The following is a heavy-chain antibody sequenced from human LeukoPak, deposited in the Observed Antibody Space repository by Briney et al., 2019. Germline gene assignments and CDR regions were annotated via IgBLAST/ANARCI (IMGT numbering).Heavy chain of an antibody. J-gene: IGHJ4*02. V-gene: IGHV1-18*01. CDR2: ISAYSGKT. CDR3: ARGYSGYGSHDY. Sequence: ASVKVSCKASYYSFTSYGISWVRQAPGQGLEWMGWISAYSGKTSYAQNLQGRVTMTKDTSTTTAYMELRSLRPDDTAVYYCARGYSGYGSHDYWGQGTLVTVSS. CDR1: YYSFTSYG. D-gene: IGHD5-12*01.